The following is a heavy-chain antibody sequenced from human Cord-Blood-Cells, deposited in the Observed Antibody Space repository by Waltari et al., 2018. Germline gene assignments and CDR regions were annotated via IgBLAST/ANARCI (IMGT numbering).Heavy chain of an antibody. J-gene: IGHJ5*02. CDR3: ARIYFGGSGSNWFDP. D-gene: IGHD3-10*01. CDR2: INPNSGGT. CDR1: GYTFPGYY. Sequence: QVQLVQSGAEVKKPGASVKVSCKASGYTFPGYYMPWVRPAPGQGLEWMGWINPNSGGTNYAQKFQVRVTMTRDTSISTAYMELSRLRSDDTAVYYCARIYFGGSGSNWFDPWGQGTLVTVSS. V-gene: IGHV1-2*02.